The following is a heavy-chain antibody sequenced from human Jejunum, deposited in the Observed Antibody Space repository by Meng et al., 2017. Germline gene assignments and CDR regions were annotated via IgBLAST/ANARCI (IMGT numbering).Heavy chain of an antibody. D-gene: IGHD5-18*01. Sequence: QVQLQESGPGLVKPSETLSLTCAVSGGSISSVYWWTWVRQSPGKGLEWIGEIYHSGSTNYNPSLKNRVTISVDKSKNQFSLKLTSVTAADTAVYYCARGGYYSFDYWGQGTLVTVSS. CDR2: IYHSGST. J-gene: IGHJ4*02. V-gene: IGHV4-4*02. CDR3: ARGGYYSFDY. CDR1: GGSISSVYW.